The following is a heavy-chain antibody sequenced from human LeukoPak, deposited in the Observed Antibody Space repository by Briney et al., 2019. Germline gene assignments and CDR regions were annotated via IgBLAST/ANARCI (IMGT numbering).Heavy chain of an antibody. CDR3: ARAGGGRGWVGATVGAFDI. V-gene: IGHV4-28*03. J-gene: IGHJ3*02. D-gene: IGHD1-26*01. CDR1: GYSISSSNW. CDR2: IYYSGST. Sequence: SQTLSLTCAVSGYSISSSNWWGWIRQPPGKGLEWIGYIYYSGSTYYNPSLKSRVTISVDTSKNQFSLKLSSVTAADTAVYYCARAGGGRGWVGATVGAFDIWGQGTMVTVSS.